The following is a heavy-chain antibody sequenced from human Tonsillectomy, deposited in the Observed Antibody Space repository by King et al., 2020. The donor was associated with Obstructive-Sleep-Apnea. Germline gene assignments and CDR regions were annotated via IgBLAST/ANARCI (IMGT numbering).Heavy chain of an antibody. Sequence: VQLVESGGGLVKPGGSLRLSCAASGFTFSNAWMSWVRQAPGKGLEWVGRIKSKTDGGTTDYAAPVKGRFTISRDDSKNTLYLQMNSLKTEDTAVYYCTTEDGSGSDYYYYYGMDVWGQGTTVTVSS. CDR1: GFTFSNAW. D-gene: IGHD3-10*01. CDR3: TTEDGSGSDYYYYYGMDV. V-gene: IGHV3-15*01. J-gene: IGHJ6*02. CDR2: IKSKTDGGTT.